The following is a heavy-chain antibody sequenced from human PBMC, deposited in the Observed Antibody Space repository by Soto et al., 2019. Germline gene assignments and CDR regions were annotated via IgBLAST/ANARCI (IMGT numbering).Heavy chain of an antibody. J-gene: IGHJ2*01. CDR3: ARDVSVAATYWYFDL. D-gene: IGHD2-15*01. CDR1: GGSFSGYY. V-gene: IGHV4-34*01. Sequence: SETLSLTCAVYGGSFSGYYWSWIRQPPGKGLEWIGEINHSGSTNYNPSLKSRVTISVDTSKNQFSLKLSSVTAADTAVYYCARDVSVAATYWYFDLWGRGTLVTVSS. CDR2: INHSGST.